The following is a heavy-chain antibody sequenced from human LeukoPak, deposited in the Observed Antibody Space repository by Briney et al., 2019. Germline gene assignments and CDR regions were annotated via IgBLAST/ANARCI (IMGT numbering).Heavy chain of an antibody. V-gene: IGHV5-51*01. CDR3: ARPDPYCSGGSCYSSLDY. CDR2: IYPGDSDT. D-gene: IGHD2-15*01. Sequence: GESLKISCKGSGYSFTSYWIGWVRQMPGKGLEWMGIIYPGDSDTRYSPSFQGQVTISADKSISTAYLQWSSLKASDTAMYYCARPDPYCSGGSCYSSLDYWGQGTLVTVSS. CDR1: GYSFTSYW. J-gene: IGHJ4*02.